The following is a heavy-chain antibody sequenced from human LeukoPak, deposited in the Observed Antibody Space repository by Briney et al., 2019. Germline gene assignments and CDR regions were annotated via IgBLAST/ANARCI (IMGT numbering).Heavy chain of an antibody. Sequence: TGGSLRLSCAASGFTVSSSYMSWVRQAPGKGLEWVSIISSAGTTYYADSVKGRFTISRDNSKNTLYLQMNSLRAEDTAVYYCARGVFLEWLHYWGQGTLVTVSS. CDR1: GFTVSSSY. CDR2: ISSAGTT. V-gene: IGHV3-66*01. D-gene: IGHD3-3*01. J-gene: IGHJ4*02. CDR3: ARGVFLEWLHY.